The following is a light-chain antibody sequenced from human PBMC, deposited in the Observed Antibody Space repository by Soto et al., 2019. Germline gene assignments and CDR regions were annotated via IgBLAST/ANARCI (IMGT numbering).Light chain of an antibody. CDR1: SSNIGNNY. CDR3: GTWDSSLSAGV. V-gene: IGLV1-51*01. CDR2: DNN. J-gene: IGLJ1*01. Sequence: QCVLTQPPSVSAAPGQKVTISCSGSSSNIGNNYVSCYQQLPGTAPKLLIYDNNKRPSGIPARFSGSKSGPSATMCITGLQTGDEADYYCGTWDSSLSAGVFGTGTKLTVL.